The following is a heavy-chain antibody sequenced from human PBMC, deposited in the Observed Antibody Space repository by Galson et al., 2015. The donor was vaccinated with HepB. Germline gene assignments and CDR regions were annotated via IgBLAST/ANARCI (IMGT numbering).Heavy chain of an antibody. CDR1: GYTFTTYG. V-gene: IGHV1-18*01. J-gene: IGHJ6*03. CDR2: ISIYNGNA. CDR3: ARDSYSGTYSAYSYYMDV. D-gene: IGHD1-26*01. Sequence: SVKVSCKASGYTFTTYGISWVRQAPGQGLEWMGWISIYNGNANYAQKFHGRVTLTTATSTSTAYMELRSLRSDDTAVYYCARDSYSGTYSAYSYYMDVWGKGTTVTVSS.